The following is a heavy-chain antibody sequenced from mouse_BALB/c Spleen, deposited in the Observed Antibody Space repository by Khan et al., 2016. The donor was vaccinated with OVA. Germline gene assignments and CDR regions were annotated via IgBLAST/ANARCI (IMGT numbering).Heavy chain of an antibody. CDR3: GRDGAYHRNDGWFAY. CDR2: INPSNGYT. D-gene: IGHD2-14*01. CDR1: GYTFTSYT. J-gene: IGHJ3*01. Sequence: QVQLQQSGAELARPGASVKMSCKASGYTFTSYTIHWIKKRPGQGLEWIGYINPSNGYTNYNQKFQDKATLTTDKSSTTAYLQLSSLTSDDSAVYNCGRDGAYHRNDGWFAYWGQGTLVTVSA. V-gene: IGHV1-4*01.